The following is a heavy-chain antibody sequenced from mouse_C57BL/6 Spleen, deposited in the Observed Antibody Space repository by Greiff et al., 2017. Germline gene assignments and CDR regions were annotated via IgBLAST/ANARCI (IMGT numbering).Heavy chain of an antibody. V-gene: IGHV1-15*01. J-gene: IGHJ2*01. CDR1: GYTFTDYE. D-gene: IGHD2-1*01. Sequence: VKLMESGAELVRPGASVTLSCKASGYTFTDYEMHWVKQTPVHGLEWIGAIDPETGGTAYNQKFKGKAILTADKSSSTAYMERRSLTSEDSAVYYCTRSYGNYPFDYWGQGTTLTVSS. CDR3: TRSYGNYPFDY. CDR2: IDPETGGT.